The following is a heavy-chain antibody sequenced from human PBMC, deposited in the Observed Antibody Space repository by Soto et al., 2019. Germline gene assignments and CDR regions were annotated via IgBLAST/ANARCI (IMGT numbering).Heavy chain of an antibody. CDR1: GVTISHGGCS. J-gene: IGHJ4*02. Sequence: FQTQSLTWSVAGVTISHGGCSWSWIRKSPGKGLEWLGYISHLETTYYYPSFKSRLSLSIDRTRNKFSLSLSSINAAGKAVYDCANGCVYDSFDFWAQGIQVTLSS. CDR3: ANGCVYDSFDF. CDR2: ISHLETT. V-gene: IGHV4-30-2*06. D-gene: IGHD3-3*01.